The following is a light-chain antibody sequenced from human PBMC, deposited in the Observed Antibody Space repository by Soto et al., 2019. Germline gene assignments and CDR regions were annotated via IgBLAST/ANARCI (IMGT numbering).Light chain of an antibody. Sequence: EIVMTQSPATLSVSPGERATLSCRASQSVSSSLAWYQQKRGQAARLLIHGASTRATGIADRFSGSESGTEFTLTISSLHSEDFEIYYCQQYTDWPLTFDGGTKVEIK. CDR3: QQYTDWPLT. J-gene: IGKJ4*01. CDR2: GAS. V-gene: IGKV3-15*01. CDR1: QSVSSS.